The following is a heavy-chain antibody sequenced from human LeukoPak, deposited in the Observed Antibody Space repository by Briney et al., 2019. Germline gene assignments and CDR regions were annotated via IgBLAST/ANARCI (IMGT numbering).Heavy chain of an antibody. D-gene: IGHD5-18*01. CDR3: ARMDTDVDTYYSGMDV. V-gene: IGHV4-39*07. CDR1: GGSISSSSYY. CDR2: VYYTGAS. Sequence: SETLSLTCTVSGGSISSSSYYWGWIRQPPGKGLEWIGSVYYTGASYYNPSLKSRVTISIDKSKNQFSLMLSSVTAADTAVYYCARMDTDVDTYYSGMDVWGQGTTVTVSS. J-gene: IGHJ6*02.